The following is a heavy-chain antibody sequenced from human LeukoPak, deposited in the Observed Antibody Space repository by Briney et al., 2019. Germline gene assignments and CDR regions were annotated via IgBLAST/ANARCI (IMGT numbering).Heavy chain of an antibody. V-gene: IGHV3-15*05. CDR1: GFTFSNAW. CDR3: ARSSGSYYYYYMDV. Sequence: GGSLRLSCAASGFTFSNAWMSWVRQAPGKGLEWVGRIKSKTDGGTTDYAAPVKGRFTISRDNAKNTLYLQMNSLRAEDTAVYYCARSSGSYYYYYMDVWGKGTTVTISS. J-gene: IGHJ6*03. D-gene: IGHD1-26*01. CDR2: IKSKTDGGTT.